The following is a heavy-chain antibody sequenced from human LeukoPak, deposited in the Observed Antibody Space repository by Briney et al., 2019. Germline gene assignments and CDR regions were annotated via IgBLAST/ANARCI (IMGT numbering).Heavy chain of an antibody. CDR1: GFTFSNYG. CDR3: ARDRVGAILYFDY. Sequence: GGSLRLSCAASGFTFSNYGMSWVRQAPGKGLEWVSALSGSGGRTYYADSLKGRFTISRDNSKNTLYLEMSSLRAEDTAIYYCARDRVGAILYFDYWGQGSLVTVSS. CDR2: LSGSGGRT. V-gene: IGHV3-23*01. J-gene: IGHJ4*02. D-gene: IGHD1-26*01.